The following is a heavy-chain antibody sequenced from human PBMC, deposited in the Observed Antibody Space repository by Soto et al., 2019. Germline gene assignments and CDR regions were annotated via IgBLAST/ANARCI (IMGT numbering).Heavy chain of an antibody. J-gene: IGHJ4*02. CDR1: GGSISSSSYY. V-gene: IGHV4-39*01. CDR3: AGHVGTAVTEYYFDY. Sequence: QLQLQESGPGLVKPSETLSLTCTVSGGSISSSSYYWGWIRQPPGKGLEWIGSIYYSGSTYYNPSLKSRVTISVDTSKNQFSLKLSSVTAADTAVYYCAGHVGTAVTEYYFDYWGQGTLVTVSS. D-gene: IGHD4-17*01. CDR2: IYYSGST.